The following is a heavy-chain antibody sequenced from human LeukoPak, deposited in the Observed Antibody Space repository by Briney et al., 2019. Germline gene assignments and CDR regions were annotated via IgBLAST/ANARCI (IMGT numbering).Heavy chain of an antibody. CDR2: ISSRSSYI. D-gene: IGHD6-19*01. CDR3: VRRAVSGEEALDFDY. CDR1: GFTFSAHS. V-gene: IGHV3-21*01. Sequence: GGSLRLSCAASGFTFSAHSMNWVRQAPGKGLEWGASISSRSSYIYYGGSVKGRFTVSRDNARNSVYLQMNSLRVEDTAVYYCVRRAVSGEEALDFDYWGQGTLVTVSS. J-gene: IGHJ4*02.